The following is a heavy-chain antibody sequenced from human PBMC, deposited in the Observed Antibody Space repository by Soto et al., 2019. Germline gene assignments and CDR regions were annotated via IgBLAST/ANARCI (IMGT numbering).Heavy chain of an antibody. J-gene: IGHJ6*02. CDR1: GYTFTSYY. D-gene: IGHD3-3*01. CDR2: INPSGGST. CDR3: ARGSNYDFWSGYYSAPYYYYGMDV. Sequence: ASVKVSCKASGYTFTSYYMHWVRQAPGQGLEWMGIINPSGGSTSYAQKFQGRVTMTRDTSTSTVYMELSSLRSEDTAVYYCARGSNYDFWSGYYSAPYYYYGMDVWGQGTTVTVSS. V-gene: IGHV1-46*01.